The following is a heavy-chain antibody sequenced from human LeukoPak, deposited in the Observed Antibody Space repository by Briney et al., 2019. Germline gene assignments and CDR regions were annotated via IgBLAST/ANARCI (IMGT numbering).Heavy chain of an antibody. Sequence: SETLSLTCTVSGGSISSYYWSWIRQPAGKGLEWIERIYTSGSTNYNPSLKSRVTMSVDTSKNQFSLKLSSVTAADTAVYYCARDGVVPAPSVGVSYYYYMDVWGKGTTVTVSS. J-gene: IGHJ6*03. CDR2: IYTSGST. CDR1: GGSISSYY. CDR3: ARDGVVPAPSVGVSYYYYMDV. V-gene: IGHV4-4*07. D-gene: IGHD2-2*01.